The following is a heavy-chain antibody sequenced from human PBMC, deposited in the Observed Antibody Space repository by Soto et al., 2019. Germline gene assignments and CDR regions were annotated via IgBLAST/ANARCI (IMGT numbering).Heavy chain of an antibody. CDR2: MYYSGST. CDR3: ARTRDFWSGNDAFDI. J-gene: IGHJ3*02. D-gene: IGHD3-3*01. V-gene: IGHV4-61*01. CDR1: GGSVSSGSYY. Sequence: PQTLSLTCTVSGGSVSSGSYYWSWIRQPPGKGLEWIGYMYYSGSTNYNPSLKSRVTISLDTSKNQFSLKLSSVTAADTAVYFCARTRDFWSGNDAFDIWGQGTIVT.